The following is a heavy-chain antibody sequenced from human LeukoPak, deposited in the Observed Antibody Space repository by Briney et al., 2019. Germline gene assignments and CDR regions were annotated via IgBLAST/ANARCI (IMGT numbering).Heavy chain of an antibody. CDR3: ARDSGDIVVVVAATFDY. CDR2: SNPNSGGT. J-gene: IGHJ4*02. CDR1: GYTFTVYY. V-gene: IGHV1-2*02. D-gene: IGHD2-15*01. Sequence: ASVEVSCKASGYTFTVYYMHWERQGPGQGLEWMVGSNPNSGGTNYAQKLQGRVTMTRDTSISTAYMELSRLRSDDTAVYYCARDSGDIVVVVAATFDYWGQGTLVTVSS.